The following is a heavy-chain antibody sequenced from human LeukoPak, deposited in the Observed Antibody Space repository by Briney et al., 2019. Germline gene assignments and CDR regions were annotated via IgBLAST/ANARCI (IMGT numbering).Heavy chain of an antibody. CDR2: IYYSGST. V-gene: IGHV4-34*01. Sequence: SETLSLTCAVYGGSFSGYYWSWIRQPPGKGLEWIGSIYYSGSTYYNPSLKSRVTISVDTSKNQFSLKLSSVTAADTAVYYCARVTNYGSGTKYYYYYYMDVWGKGTTVTVSS. CDR3: ARVTNYGSGTKYYYYYYMDV. D-gene: IGHD3-10*01. CDR1: GGSFSGYY. J-gene: IGHJ6*03.